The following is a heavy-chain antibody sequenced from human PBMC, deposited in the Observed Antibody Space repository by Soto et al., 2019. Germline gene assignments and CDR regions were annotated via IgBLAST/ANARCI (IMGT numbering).Heavy chain of an antibody. J-gene: IGHJ6*03. V-gene: IGHV4-34*01. Sequence: SETLSLTCAVYGGSFSGYYWSWIRQPPGKGLEWIGEINHSGSTNYNPSLKSRVTISVDTSKNQFSLKLSSVTAADTAGYYCAGGPILESASPGYSSRVYYYYYMDVWGKGTTVTVSS. CDR3: AGGPILESASPGYSSRVYYYYYMDV. D-gene: IGHD6-13*01. CDR2: INHSGST. CDR1: GGSFSGYY.